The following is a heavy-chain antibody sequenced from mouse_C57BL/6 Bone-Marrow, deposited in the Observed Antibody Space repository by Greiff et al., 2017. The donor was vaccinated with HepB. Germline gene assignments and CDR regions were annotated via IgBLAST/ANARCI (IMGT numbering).Heavy chain of an antibody. V-gene: IGHV5-6*01. CDR3: ARHERSMPDGYYPDY. J-gene: IGHJ2*01. D-gene: IGHD2-3*01. CDR1: GFTFSSYG. Sequence: EVKVVESGGDLVKPGGSLKLSCAASGFTFSSYGMSWVRQTPDKRLEWVATISSGGSYTYYPDSVKGRFTISRDNAKNTLYLQMSSLKSEDTAMYYCARHERSMPDGYYPDYWGQGTTLTVSS. CDR2: ISSGGSYT.